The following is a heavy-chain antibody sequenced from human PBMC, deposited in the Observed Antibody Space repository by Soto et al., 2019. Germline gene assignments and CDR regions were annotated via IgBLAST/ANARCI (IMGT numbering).Heavy chain of an antibody. Sequence: SETLSLTCSVSGVSISSDYWSWIRQPPGKGLEWIAYINYRGSTNYNPSLKSRVTISVDTSKNQFSLNLTSVTAADTAVYFCARAASSPITGTPCYFDSWGQGTLVTVSS. CDR1: GVSISSDY. CDR3: ARAASSPITGTPCYFDS. D-gene: IGHD1-7*01. CDR2: INYRGST. V-gene: IGHV4-59*01. J-gene: IGHJ4*02.